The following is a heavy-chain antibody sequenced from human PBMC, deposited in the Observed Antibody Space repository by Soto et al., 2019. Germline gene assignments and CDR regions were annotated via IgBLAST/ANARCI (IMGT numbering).Heavy chain of an antibody. V-gene: IGHV4-59*08. Sequence: SETLSLTCTVSGGSIGSYYWSWIRQPPGKGLEWIGYIYYSGSTNYNPSLKSRVTISVDTSKNQFSLKLSSVTAADTAVYYCARLGPLADDAFDIWGQGTMVTVSS. CDR1: GGSIGSYY. CDR3: ARLGPLADDAFDI. J-gene: IGHJ3*02. CDR2: IYYSGST.